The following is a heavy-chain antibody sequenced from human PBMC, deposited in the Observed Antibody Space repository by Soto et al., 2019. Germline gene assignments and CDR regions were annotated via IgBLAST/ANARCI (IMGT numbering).Heavy chain of an antibody. Sequence: QVQLVQSGAEEKKPGASVKVSCKASGYTFTSYAMHWVRQAPGQRLEWMGWINAGNGNTKYSQKFQGRVTITRDTSASTAYMELSSLRSEDTAVYYCARDLATAMARVPLNYYYGMDVWGQGTTVTVSS. CDR1: GYTFTSYA. J-gene: IGHJ6*02. V-gene: IGHV1-3*05. CDR2: INAGNGNT. D-gene: IGHD5-18*01. CDR3: ARDLATAMARVPLNYYYGMDV.